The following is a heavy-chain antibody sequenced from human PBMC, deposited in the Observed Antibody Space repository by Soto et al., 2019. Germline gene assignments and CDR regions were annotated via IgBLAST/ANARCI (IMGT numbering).Heavy chain of an antibody. CDR3: ARQVAYCAGDCYTEPIDY. Sequence: QAQLVQSGAEVTKPGASVKVSCEASGYSFTVYYIHWVRQAPGQGLEWMGWVNPNTGDTKYAQKFQGTVTMTRDTSITTAYMELSRLRSDDTAVYYCARQVAYCAGDCYTEPIDYWGQGTLVTVSS. D-gene: IGHD2-21*02. J-gene: IGHJ4*02. CDR1: GYSFTVYY. V-gene: IGHV1-2*02. CDR2: VNPNTGDT.